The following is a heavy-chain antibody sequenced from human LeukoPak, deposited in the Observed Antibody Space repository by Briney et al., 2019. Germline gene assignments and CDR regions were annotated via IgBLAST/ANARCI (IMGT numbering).Heavy chain of an antibody. CDR2: ISTSGNPI. D-gene: IGHD3-10*01. Sequence: QSGGSLRLSCAASGFTFSNYEMNWVRQAPGKGLEWISYISTSGNPIFYADSVKGRFTISRDNAKNSLYLQMNSLRAEDTAVYYCAKDSYGSGTYPSLFNYWGHGALVTVSS. J-gene: IGHJ4*01. V-gene: IGHV3-48*03. CDR3: AKDSYGSGTYPSLFNY. CDR1: GFTFSNYE.